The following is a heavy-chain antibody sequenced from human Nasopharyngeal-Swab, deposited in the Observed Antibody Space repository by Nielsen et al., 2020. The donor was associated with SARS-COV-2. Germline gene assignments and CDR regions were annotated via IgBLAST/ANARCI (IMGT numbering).Heavy chain of an antibody. CDR3: TRTLGATVVTALTGYYYYMDV. CDR2: IRSKANSYAT. D-gene: IGHD4-23*01. J-gene: IGHJ6*03. CDR1: GFTFSGSA. Sequence: GGSLRLSCAASGFTFSGSAMHWVRQASGKGLVWVGRIRSKANSYATAYAASVKGRFTISRDDSKNTAYLQMNSLKTEDTAVYYCTRTLGATVVTALTGYYYYMDVWGKGTTVTVSS. V-gene: IGHV3-73*01.